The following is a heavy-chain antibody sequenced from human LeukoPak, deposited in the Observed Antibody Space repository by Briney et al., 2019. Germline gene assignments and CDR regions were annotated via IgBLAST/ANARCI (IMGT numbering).Heavy chain of an antibody. Sequence: GGSLRLSCAAPGFTFSSYSMNWVRQAPGKGLEWVSSISSSSSYIYYADSVKGRFTISRDNSKNTLYLQMNSLRAEDTAVYYCAKDGGYCSSTSCYAYYYYYMDVWGKGTTVTISS. CDR3: AKDGGYCSSTSCYAYYYYYMDV. D-gene: IGHD2-2*01. V-gene: IGHV3-21*01. J-gene: IGHJ6*03. CDR2: ISSSSSYI. CDR1: GFTFSSYS.